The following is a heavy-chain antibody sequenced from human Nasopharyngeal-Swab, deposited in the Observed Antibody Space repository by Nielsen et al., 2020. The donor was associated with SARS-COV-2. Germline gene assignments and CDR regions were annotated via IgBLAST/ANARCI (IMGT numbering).Heavy chain of an antibody. J-gene: IGHJ6*02. V-gene: IGHV1-2*06. CDR1: GYTFTGYY. CDR2: INSNSGDT. CDR3: ARYSSSWLYYYGMDV. D-gene: IGHD6-13*01. Sequence: ASVKVSCKDSGYTFTGYYMHWVRQAPGQGLEWMGRINSNSGDTKYAQKFQGRVTMTRDTSISTADMELSSLRSEDTAVYYCARYSSSWLYYYGMDVWGQGTTVTVSS.